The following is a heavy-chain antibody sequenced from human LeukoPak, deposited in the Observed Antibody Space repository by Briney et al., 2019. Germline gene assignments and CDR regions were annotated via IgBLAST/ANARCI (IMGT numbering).Heavy chain of an antibody. CDR1: GGSISSSSYY. CDR3: ASAPSSDSSGYYYADAFDI. Sequence: SETLSLTCTVSGGSISSSSYYWGWIRQPPGKGLEWIGSIYYSGSTYYNPSLKSRVTISVDTSKNQFSLKLSSMTAADTAVYYCASAPSSDSSGYYYADAFDIWGQGTMVTVSS. CDR2: IYYSGST. D-gene: IGHD3-22*01. V-gene: IGHV4-39*07. J-gene: IGHJ3*02.